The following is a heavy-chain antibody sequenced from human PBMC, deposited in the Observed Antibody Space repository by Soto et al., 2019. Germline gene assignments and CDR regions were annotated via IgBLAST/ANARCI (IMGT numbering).Heavy chain of an antibody. J-gene: IGHJ6*03. CDR1: GFTFSSYW. Sequence: GGSLRLSCAASGFTFSSYWMHWVRQAPGKGLVWVSRINSDGSSTSYADSVKGRFTISRDNAKNTLYLQMNSLRAEDTAVDYSARSAQRFLEWLLPYYYYYMDVWGKGTTVTVSS. D-gene: IGHD3-3*01. CDR3: ARSAQRFLEWLLPYYYYYMDV. CDR2: INSDGSST. V-gene: IGHV3-74*01.